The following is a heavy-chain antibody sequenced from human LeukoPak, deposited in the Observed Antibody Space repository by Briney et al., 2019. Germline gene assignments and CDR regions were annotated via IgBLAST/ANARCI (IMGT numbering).Heavy chain of an antibody. CDR3: ARLNFWSGYGNWFDP. V-gene: IGHV4-59*08. J-gene: IGHJ5*02. D-gene: IGHD3-3*01. CDR1: GGSISSGY. CDR2: IYYSGTT. Sequence: TSETLSLTCTVSGGSISSGYWTWIRQPPGKGLEWIGYIYYSGTTNYNPSLESRVTISIDTSKNQFSLNLNSVTAADTAVYYCARLNFWSGYGNWFDPWGQGTLVTVSS.